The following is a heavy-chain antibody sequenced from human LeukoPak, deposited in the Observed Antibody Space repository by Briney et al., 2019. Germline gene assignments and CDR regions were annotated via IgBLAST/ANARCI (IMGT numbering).Heavy chain of an antibody. CDR1: GYTSTSYA. D-gene: IGHD3-22*01. Sequence: GASVKVSCKASGYTSTSYAMNWVRQAPGKGLEWMGGFDPEDGETIYAQKFQGRVTMTEDTSTDTAYMELSSLRSEDTAVYYCARDFHNPSYYYDGSGYFGPPIDWGQGTLVTVS. V-gene: IGHV1-24*01. J-gene: IGHJ4*02. CDR2: FDPEDGET. CDR3: ARDFHNPSYYYDGSGYFGPPID.